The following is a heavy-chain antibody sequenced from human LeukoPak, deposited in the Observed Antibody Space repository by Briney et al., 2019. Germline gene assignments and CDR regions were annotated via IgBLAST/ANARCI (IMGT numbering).Heavy chain of an antibody. Sequence: PGGSLRLSCAASGFTFGSYDMHWVRQATGKGLEWVSAIGTAGDTYYPGSVKGRFTISRENAKNSLYLQMNSLRAGDTAVYYCARGVAARPNYYYYMDVWGKGTTVTVSS. V-gene: IGHV3-13*01. CDR1: GFTFGSYD. D-gene: IGHD6-6*01. CDR3: ARGVAARPNYYYYMDV. CDR2: IGTAGDT. J-gene: IGHJ6*03.